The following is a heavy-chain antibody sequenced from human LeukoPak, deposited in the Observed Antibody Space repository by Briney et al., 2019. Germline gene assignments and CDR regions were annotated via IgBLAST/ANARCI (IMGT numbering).Heavy chain of an antibody. D-gene: IGHD5-24*01. CDR2: IWYDGSNK. CDR1: GFTFSSYG. Sequence: GGSLRLSCAASGFTFSSYGMHWVRQAPGKGLEWVAVIWYDGSNKYYADSVKGRFTISRDNSKNTLYLQMNSLRAEDTAVYYCAKEGSVEMATMTGFDYWGQGTLVTVSS. J-gene: IGHJ4*02. CDR3: AKEGSVEMATMTGFDY. V-gene: IGHV3-33*06.